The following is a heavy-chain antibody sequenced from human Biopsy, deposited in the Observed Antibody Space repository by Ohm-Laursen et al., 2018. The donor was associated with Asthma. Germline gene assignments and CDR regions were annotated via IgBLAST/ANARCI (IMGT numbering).Heavy chain of an antibody. J-gene: IGHJ4*02. CDR1: GGSISSGDYS. CDR2: ISPSGNT. V-gene: IGHV4-30-2*01. Sequence: TLSLTCAVSGGSISSGDYSWSWIRQPPGKSLEWIGFISPSGNTYYSPSLKSRLTISVDRSKNQFSLRLSSVTAADTAMYYCVSPPGYWGQGTRVTVSS. CDR3: VSPPGY.